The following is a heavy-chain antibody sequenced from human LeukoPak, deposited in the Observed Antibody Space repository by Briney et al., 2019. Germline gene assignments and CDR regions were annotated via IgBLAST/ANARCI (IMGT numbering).Heavy chain of an antibody. CDR2: ISSSSSTI. D-gene: IGHD5-24*01. Sequence: PGGSLRLSCAASGFTFSSYEMNWVRQAPGKGLEWVSYISSSSSTIYYADSVKGRFTISRDNANNSLFLQMNSLRAEDTAVYYCARGEERWLQWPAHNYHYMDVWGKGTTVTVSS. J-gene: IGHJ6*03. V-gene: IGHV3-48*01. CDR3: ARGEERWLQWPAHNYHYMDV. CDR1: GFTFSSYE.